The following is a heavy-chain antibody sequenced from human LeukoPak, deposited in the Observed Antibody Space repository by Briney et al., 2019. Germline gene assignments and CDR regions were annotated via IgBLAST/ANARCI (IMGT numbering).Heavy chain of an antibody. Sequence: PGGALRLSCAASGFTFSSYSMNWVRQAPGKGLEWVSYISSSSSTIYYADSVKGRFTISRDNAKNSLYLQMNSLRAEDTAVYYCARVELHSSGWYFKGSCIDYWGQGTLVTVSS. J-gene: IGHJ4*02. CDR3: ARVELHSSGWYFKGSCIDY. V-gene: IGHV3-48*01. CDR1: GFTFSSYS. CDR2: ISSSSSTI. D-gene: IGHD6-19*01.